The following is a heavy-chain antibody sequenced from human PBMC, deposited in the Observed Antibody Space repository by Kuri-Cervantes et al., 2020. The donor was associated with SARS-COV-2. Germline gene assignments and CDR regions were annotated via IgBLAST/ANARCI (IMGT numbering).Heavy chain of an antibody. D-gene: IGHD2-15*01. V-gene: IGHV3-33*08. J-gene: IGHJ6*02. CDR2: IWYDGSNK. Sequence: GGSLRLSCAASGFTFSNAWMSWVRQAPGKGLEWVAVIWYDGSNKYYADSVKGRFTISRDNSKNTLYLQMNSLRAEDTAVYYCARVGGYCSGGSCYYYGMDVWGQGTTVTVSS. CDR1: GFTFSNAW. CDR3: ARVGGYCSGGSCYYYGMDV.